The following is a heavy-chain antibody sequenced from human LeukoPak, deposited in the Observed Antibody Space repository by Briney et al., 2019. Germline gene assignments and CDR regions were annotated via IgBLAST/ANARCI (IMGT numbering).Heavy chain of an antibody. V-gene: IGHV3-30*02. CDR3: AKDSQLELRNYYYYYYMDV. Sequence: GGSLTLSCAASGFTFSSYGMHWVRQAPGKGLEWVAFIRYDGSNKYYADFAKGRFTISRDNSKNTLYLQMNSLRAEDTAVYYCAKDSQLELRNYYYYYYMDVWGKGTTVTVSS. J-gene: IGHJ6*03. D-gene: IGHD1-1*01. CDR1: GFTFSSYG. CDR2: IRYDGSNK.